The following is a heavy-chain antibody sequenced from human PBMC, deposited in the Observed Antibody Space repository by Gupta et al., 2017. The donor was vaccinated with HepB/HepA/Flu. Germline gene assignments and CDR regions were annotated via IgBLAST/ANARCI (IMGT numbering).Heavy chain of an antibody. V-gene: IGHV3-23*01. CDR3: ASGTYPPANYFDS. CDR2: ISASGGST. D-gene: IGHD1/OR15-1a*01. CDR1: AYAFNNYA. Sequence: DVQLLGAAGELAQTGGSMSLSRPAPAYAFNNYAMNWVRQAPGKGLEWVSQISASGGSTFYTDSVKGRFTISRDNAKNTLYLQMNSLRVEDTARYYCASGTYPPANYFDSWGQGTLGTVSS. J-gene: IGHJ4*02.